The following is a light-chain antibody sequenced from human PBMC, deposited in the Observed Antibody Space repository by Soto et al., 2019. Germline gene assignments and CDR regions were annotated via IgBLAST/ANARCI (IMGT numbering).Light chain of an antibody. CDR3: QQYGGSPQT. CDR1: QSVGSSY. V-gene: IGKV3-20*01. CDR2: GTS. J-gene: IGKJ1*01. Sequence: EIVLTQSLGTLSLSPGERASLSCRPSQSVGSSYLAWYQQKPGQAPRLLIYGTSVRATAIPDRFSGSGSGTDFTLTISRLEPEDSAVYFCQQYGGSPQTFGQGTKVEIK.